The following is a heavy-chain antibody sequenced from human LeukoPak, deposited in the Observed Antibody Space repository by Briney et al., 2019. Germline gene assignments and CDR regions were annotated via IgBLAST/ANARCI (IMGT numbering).Heavy chain of an antibody. Sequence: SETLSLTCTVSGGSISSYYWSWIRPPPKKGLEWIGYIYYSRGTNYNPSLKSRVTISVDTSKNQFSLKLSSVTAADTAVYYCARDRDSGSYYAFDIWGQGTMVTVSS. J-gene: IGHJ3*02. V-gene: IGHV4-59*01. D-gene: IGHD1-26*01. CDR1: GGSISSYY. CDR3: ARDRDSGSYYAFDI. CDR2: IYYSRGT.